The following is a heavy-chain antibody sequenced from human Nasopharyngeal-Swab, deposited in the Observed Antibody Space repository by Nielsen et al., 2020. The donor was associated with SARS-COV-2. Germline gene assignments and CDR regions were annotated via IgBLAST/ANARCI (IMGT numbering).Heavy chain of an antibody. CDR2: ISAYNGNT. V-gene: IGHV1-18*01. CDR3: ARCEYYDFWSGYSDRPFDY. CDR1: GYTFTSYG. J-gene: IGHJ4*02. Sequence: ASVKVSCKASGYTFTSYGISWVRQAPGQGLEWMGWISAYNGNTNYAQKLQGRVTMTTDTSTSTAYMELRSLRSDDTTVYYCARCEYYDFWSGYSDRPFDYRGQGTLVTVSS. D-gene: IGHD3-3*01.